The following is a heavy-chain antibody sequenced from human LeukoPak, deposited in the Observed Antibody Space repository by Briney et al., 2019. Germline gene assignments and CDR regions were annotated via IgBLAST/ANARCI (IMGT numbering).Heavy chain of an antibody. Sequence: GESLKISCAASGFTFRSYWMHWVRQAPGKGLVWVSRINSDGSSTSYADSVKGRFTISRDNAKNTLYLQMNSLRVEDSAVYYCARDQIYCSGGYCYFDYWGQGTLVTVSS. V-gene: IGHV3-74*01. CDR2: INSDGSST. J-gene: IGHJ4*02. CDR1: GFTFRSYW. D-gene: IGHD2-15*01. CDR3: ARDQIYCSGGYCYFDY.